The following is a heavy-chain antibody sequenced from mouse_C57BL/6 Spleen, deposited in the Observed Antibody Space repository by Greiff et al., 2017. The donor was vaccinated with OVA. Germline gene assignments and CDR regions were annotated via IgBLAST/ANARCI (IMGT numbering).Heavy chain of an antibody. Sequence: EVQVVESGGGLVKPGGSLKLSCAASGFTFSSYAMSWVRQTPEKRLEWVATISDGGSYTYYPDNVKGRFTISRDNAKNNLYLQMSHLKSEDTAMYYCARDDGNYGWYFDVWGTGTTVTVSS. D-gene: IGHD2-1*01. J-gene: IGHJ1*03. V-gene: IGHV5-4*01. CDR3: ARDDGNYGWYFDV. CDR1: GFTFSSYA. CDR2: ISDGGSYT.